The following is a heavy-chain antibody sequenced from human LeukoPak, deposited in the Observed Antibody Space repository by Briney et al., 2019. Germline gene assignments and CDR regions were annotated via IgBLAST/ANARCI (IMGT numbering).Heavy chain of an antibody. CDR3: AGAAIWSGYYDHYYYYYMDV. CDR1: GFTFSNYW. J-gene: IGHJ6*03. Sequence: QPGGSLRLSCAASGFTFSNYWMSWVRQAPGKGLEWVANIKQDGSEKYYVDSVKGRFTISRDNAKNSLYLQMNSLRAEDTAVYYCAGAAIWSGYYDHYYYYYMDVWGKGTTVTVSS. D-gene: IGHD3-3*01. CDR2: IKQDGSEK. V-gene: IGHV3-7*01.